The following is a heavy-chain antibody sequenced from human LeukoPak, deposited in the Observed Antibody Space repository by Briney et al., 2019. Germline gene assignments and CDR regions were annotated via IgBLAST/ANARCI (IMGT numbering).Heavy chain of an antibody. CDR3: AGSFGTDYYYYMDV. V-gene: IGHV1-2*02. Sequence: ASVTVSCKASGYTFTGYYMHWVRQAPGQGLEWMGWINPNSGGTNYAQKFQGRVTMTRDTSISTAYMELSRLRSDDTAVYYCAGSFGTDYYYYMDVWGKGTTVTVSS. CDR1: GYTFTGYY. D-gene: IGHD2/OR15-2a*01. CDR2: INPNSGGT. J-gene: IGHJ6*03.